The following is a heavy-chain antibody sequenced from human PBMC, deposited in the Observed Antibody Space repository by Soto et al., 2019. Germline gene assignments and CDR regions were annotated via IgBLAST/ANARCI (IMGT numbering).Heavy chain of an antibody. D-gene: IGHD2-2*02. CDR2: IGRGGDT. CDR1: GFSFTTYG. V-gene: IGHV3-23*01. Sequence: LRLSCEVSGFSFTTYGMNWVRQAPDKGLEWVSTIGRGGDTFYADSVKGRFTISRDIPKNTLFLQMNSLRAEDTALYFCAKDGTTAGIHYYGMDVWGQGTTVTVSS. CDR3: AKDGTTAGIHYYGMDV. J-gene: IGHJ6*02.